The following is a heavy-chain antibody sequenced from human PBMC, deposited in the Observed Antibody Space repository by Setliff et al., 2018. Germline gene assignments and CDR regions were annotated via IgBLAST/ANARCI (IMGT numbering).Heavy chain of an antibody. Sequence: SETLSLTCTVSGGSISDYYWSWVWQPAGKGLEWIGRIYHSGSSYYNSSLRSRVTISVDTSKNQFSLILRSVTAADTAVYYCARGRMRGSCSGPSCTYDPFDIWGQGTPVTV. J-gene: IGHJ3*02. CDR1: GGSISDYY. CDR2: IYHSGSS. V-gene: IGHV4-4*07. D-gene: IGHD2-2*01. CDR3: ARGRMRGSCSGPSCTYDPFDI.